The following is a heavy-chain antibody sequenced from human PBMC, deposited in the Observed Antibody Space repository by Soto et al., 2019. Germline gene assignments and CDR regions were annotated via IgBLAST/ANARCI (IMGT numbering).Heavy chain of an antibody. D-gene: IGHD2-2*01. J-gene: IGHJ3*01. CDR3: SIGSWSAETFDV. CDR2: IIPMLTVT. Sequence: QVHLVQSGAEVKKPGSSVKVSCKAAGGTFSTYTLIWVRQAPGQGLEWMGRIIPMLTVTNSAQKFQGGVTLTADKSTSTAFMELTSLRSDDTAVYYCSIGSWSAETFDVWGQGTMVTVSS. V-gene: IGHV1-69*02. CDR1: GGTFSTYT.